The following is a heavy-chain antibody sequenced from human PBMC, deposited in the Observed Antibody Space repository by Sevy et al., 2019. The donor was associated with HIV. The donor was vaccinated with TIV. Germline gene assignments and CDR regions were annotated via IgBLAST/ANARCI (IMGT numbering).Heavy chain of an antibody. CDR3: ARFETRRALPSEF. V-gene: IGHV3-30-3*01. CDR2: ISLDGSSN. J-gene: IGHJ4*02. CDR1: GFTFSTYT. D-gene: IGHD3-10*01. Sequence: GGSRRLSCAASGFTFSTYTMHWVRQSPGKGLEWVAVISLDGSSNSYEDSVKGRFTISRDNSKNTLYLQMDTLRIEDTAVYYCARFETRRALPSEFWGQGTLVTVSS.